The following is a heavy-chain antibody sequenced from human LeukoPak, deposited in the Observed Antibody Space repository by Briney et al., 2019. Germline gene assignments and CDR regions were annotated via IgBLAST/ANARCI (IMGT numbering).Heavy chain of an antibody. D-gene: IGHD6-13*01. CDR2: ISTTSSYI. J-gene: IGHJ6*02. Sequence: GGSLRLSCAASGFTFSSYTMNWVRQAPGRGLEWVSSISTTSSYIYYADSVKGRFTISRDNAKNSLHLQMNSLRAEDTAVYYCAKSAADYYYGMDVWGQGTTVTVSS. V-gene: IGHV3-21*01. CDR3: AKSAADYYYGMDV. CDR1: GFTFSSYT.